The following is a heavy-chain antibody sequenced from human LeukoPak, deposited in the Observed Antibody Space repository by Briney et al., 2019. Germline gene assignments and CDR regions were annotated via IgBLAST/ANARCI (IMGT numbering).Heavy chain of an antibody. Sequence: ASVKVSCKASGYTFTGYYMHWVRQAPGQGLEWMGWINPNSGGTNYAQKFQGRVTMTRDTSISTAYMELSRLRSDDTAVYYCARDPTPDYYDSSRNYFDYWGQGTLVTVSS. V-gene: IGHV1-2*02. D-gene: IGHD3-22*01. CDR3: ARDPTPDYYDSSRNYFDY. CDR2: INPNSGGT. CDR1: GYTFTGYY. J-gene: IGHJ4*02.